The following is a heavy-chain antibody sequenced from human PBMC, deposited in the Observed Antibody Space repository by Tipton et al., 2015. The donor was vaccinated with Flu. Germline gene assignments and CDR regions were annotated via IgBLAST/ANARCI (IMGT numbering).Heavy chain of an antibody. CDR3: AREGGSRALYYYAMDV. Sequence: LSLTCTVSGGSINNYSWNWIRQPPGKGLEWIGSIHYRGSTNYNPSLKSRVTISVDTSKNQFSLKLNSVTAADTAVYYCAREGGSRALYYYAMDVWGRGTTVTVSS. CDR2: IHYRGST. V-gene: IGHV4-59*01. J-gene: IGHJ6*02. D-gene: IGHD1-26*01. CDR1: GGSINNYS.